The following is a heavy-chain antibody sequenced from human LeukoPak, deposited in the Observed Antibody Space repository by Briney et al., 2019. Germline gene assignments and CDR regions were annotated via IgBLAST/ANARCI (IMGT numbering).Heavy chain of an antibody. Sequence: GGSLRLSCAASGFTFSSYSMNWVRQAPGKGLEWVSSISSSSSYIYYADSVKGRFTISRDNAKNSLYLQVNSLRAEDTAVYYCARVMVPADAFDIWGQGTMVTVSS. CDR1: GFTFSSYS. J-gene: IGHJ3*02. CDR3: ARVMVPADAFDI. D-gene: IGHD3-10*01. CDR2: ISSSSSYI. V-gene: IGHV3-21*01.